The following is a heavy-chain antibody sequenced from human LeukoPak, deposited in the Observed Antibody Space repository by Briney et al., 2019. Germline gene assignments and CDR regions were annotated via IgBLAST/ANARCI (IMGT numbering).Heavy chain of an antibody. Sequence: SETLSLTCTVSGGSISSYYWSWIRQPPGKGLEWIGYIYYSGSTNYNPSLKSRVTISVDTSKNQFSLKLSSVTAADTAVYYCARGLFVSGSYYNPATRNWFDPWGQGTLVTVSS. D-gene: IGHD3-10*01. V-gene: IGHV4-59*12. CDR2: IYYSGST. CDR3: ARGLFVSGSYYNPATRNWFDP. CDR1: GGSISSYY. J-gene: IGHJ5*02.